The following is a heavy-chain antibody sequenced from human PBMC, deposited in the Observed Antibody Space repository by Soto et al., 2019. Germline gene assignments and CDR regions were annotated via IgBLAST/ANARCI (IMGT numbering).Heavy chain of an antibody. D-gene: IGHD6-19*01. CDR3: ARESSSGWYYWFDP. V-gene: IGHV3-20*04. CDR1: GFTFDDYG. CDR2: INWNGGST. Sequence: GGSLRLSCAASGFTFDDYGMIWVRQAPGKGLEWVSGINWNGGSTGYADSVKGRFTISRDNAKNSLYLQMNSLRAEDTALYYCARESSSGWYYWFDPWGQGTLVTVSS. J-gene: IGHJ5*02.